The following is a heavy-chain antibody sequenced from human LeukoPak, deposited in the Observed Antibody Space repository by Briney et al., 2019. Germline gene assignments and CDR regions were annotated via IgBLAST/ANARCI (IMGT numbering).Heavy chain of an antibody. V-gene: IGHV4-4*02. Sequence: SETLSLTCAVSGGSISSSYWWSWVRQPPGKGLEWIGEIYHSGGTNYNPSLKSRVTISVDTSKNQFSLKLSSVTAADTAVYYCASHTMVRGAYGKWAEYLQPRGPGPLVHVSS. CDR3: ASHTMVRGAYGKWAEYLQP. D-gene: IGHD3-10*01. CDR2: IYHSGGT. CDR1: GGSISSSYW. J-gene: IGHJ1*01.